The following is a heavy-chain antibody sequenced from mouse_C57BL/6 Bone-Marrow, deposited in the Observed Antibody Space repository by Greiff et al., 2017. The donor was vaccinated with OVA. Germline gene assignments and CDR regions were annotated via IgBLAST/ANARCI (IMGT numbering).Heavy chain of an antibody. CDR3: AIYYDGYLCC. Sequence: EVQLVESGGGLVQPGGSLKLSCAASGFTFSDYYMYWVRQTPEKRLEWVAYISNGGGSTYYPDTVKGRFTISRDNAKNTLYLQMSRLKSEDTAMYYCAIYYDGYLCCWGKGTTLTVAS. CDR1: GFTFSDYY. V-gene: IGHV5-12*01. J-gene: IGHJ2*01. CDR2: ISNGGGST. D-gene: IGHD2-3*01.